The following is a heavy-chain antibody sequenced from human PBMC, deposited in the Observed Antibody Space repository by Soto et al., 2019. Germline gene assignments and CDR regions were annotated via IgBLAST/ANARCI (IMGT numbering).Heavy chain of an antibody. CDR3: TQDLGGYDY. CDR1: GFTFSGSA. V-gene: IGHV3-73*01. CDR2: IRSKANSYAT. J-gene: IGHJ4*02. Sequence: ESGGGLVQPGGSLKLSCAASGFTFSGSAMHWVRQASGKGLEWVGRIRSKANSYATAYAASVKGRFTISRDDSKNTAYLQMNSLKTEDTAVYYCTQDLGGYDYWGQGTLVTVSS. D-gene: IGHD5-12*01.